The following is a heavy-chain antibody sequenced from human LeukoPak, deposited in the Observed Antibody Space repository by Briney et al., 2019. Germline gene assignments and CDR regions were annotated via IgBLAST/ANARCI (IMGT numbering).Heavy chain of an antibody. CDR3: TRDQQSLTGMDV. J-gene: IGHJ6*02. CDR2: IRSKAYGGTT. V-gene: IGHV3-49*04. CDR1: GFTFGDYA. D-gene: IGHD6-13*01. Sequence: GGSLRLSRTAPGFTFGDYAMSWVRQAPGKGLEWVGFIRSKAYGGTTEYAASVKGRFTISRDDSKSIAYLQMNSLKTEDTAVYYCTRDQQSLTGMDVWGQGTTVTVSS.